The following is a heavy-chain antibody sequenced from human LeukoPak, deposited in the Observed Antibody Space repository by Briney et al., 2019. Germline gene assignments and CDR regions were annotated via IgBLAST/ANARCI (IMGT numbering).Heavy chain of an antibody. CDR3: ARVFHDSSGYPLDY. CDR1: GGSMSSYY. V-gene: IGHV4-59*01. CDR2: TYCSGNT. Sequence: SETLSLTCTVSGGSMSSYYWSWIRQPPGQGLERIGCTYCSGNTNYNHSLKSRVTISVDTSKNQFSLKVSAVTAAGTAVYYCARVFHDSSGYPLDYWGQGTLVTVSS. J-gene: IGHJ4*02. D-gene: IGHD3-22*01.